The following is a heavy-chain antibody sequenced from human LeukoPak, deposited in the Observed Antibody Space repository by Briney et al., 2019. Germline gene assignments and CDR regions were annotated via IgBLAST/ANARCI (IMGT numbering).Heavy chain of an antibody. CDR3: ARALYNYGGNPFGYYMDV. V-gene: IGHV1-8*02. CDR2: MNPNSGNT. CDR1: GGTFSSYA. D-gene: IGHD4-23*01. Sequence: ASVKVSCKASGGTFSSYAISWVRQAPGQGLEWMGWMNPNSGNTGYAQKFQGRVTMTRNTSISTAYMDLSSLRSEDTAVYYCARALYNYGGNPFGYYMDVWGKGTTVTVSS. J-gene: IGHJ6*03.